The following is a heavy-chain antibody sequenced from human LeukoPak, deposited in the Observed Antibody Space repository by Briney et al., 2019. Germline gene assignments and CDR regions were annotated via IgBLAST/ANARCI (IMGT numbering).Heavy chain of an antibody. Sequence: GGSLRLSCAASGFTFSSYSMNWVRQAPGKGLEWVSAISGSGGSTYYADSVKGRFTISRDNSKNTLYLQMNSLRAEDTAVYYCAKDRLGTVLNWFDPWGQGTLVTVSS. CDR2: ISGSGGST. D-gene: IGHD2-8*02. CDR3: AKDRLGTVLNWFDP. CDR1: GFTFSSYS. J-gene: IGHJ5*02. V-gene: IGHV3-23*01.